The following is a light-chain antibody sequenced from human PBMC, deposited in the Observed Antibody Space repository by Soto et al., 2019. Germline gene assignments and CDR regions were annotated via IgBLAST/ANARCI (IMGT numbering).Light chain of an antibody. CDR1: QDISHS. CDR2: AAS. J-gene: IGKJ3*01. CDR3: QDYDSPLIFT. V-gene: IGKV1-27*01. Sequence: DIQMTQSPSSLSASVGDRVTITCRASQDISHSLAWYQQKPGKVPKLLIYAASTLQSGVPSRFSGSGSGTDFTLTITSLQPEDVATYFCQDYDSPLIFTFAPGTKVDI.